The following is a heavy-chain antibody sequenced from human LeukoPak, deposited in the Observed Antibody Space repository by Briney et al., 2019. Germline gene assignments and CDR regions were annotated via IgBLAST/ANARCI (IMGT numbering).Heavy chain of an antibody. CDR1: GVSISSGSYY. CDR2: IDTSGST. V-gene: IGHV4-61*02. D-gene: IGHD1-26*01. Sequence: PSQTLSLTCTVSGVSISSGSYYWSGIRQSAGKGLEGIGRIDTSGSTKYNPSLKGRVTMSVDTSENQFSLRLSSVTAADTAVYYGARGVVGATAFDYWGQGTLVSVSS. CDR3: ARGVVGATAFDY. J-gene: IGHJ4*02.